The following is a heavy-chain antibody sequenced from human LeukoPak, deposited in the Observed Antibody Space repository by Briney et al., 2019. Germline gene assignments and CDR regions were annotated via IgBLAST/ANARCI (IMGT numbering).Heavy chain of an antibody. CDR1: GGSFSGYY. D-gene: IGHD6-13*01. Sequence: MASETLSLTCAVYGGSFSGYYWSWIRQPPGKGLEWIGEINHSGSTNYNPSLKSRVTISVDTSKNQFSLKLSSVTAADTAVYYCARGHGVGYSSSWYYFDYWGQGTLVTVSS. CDR2: INHSGST. CDR3: ARGHGVGYSSSWYYFDY. J-gene: IGHJ4*02. V-gene: IGHV4-34*01.